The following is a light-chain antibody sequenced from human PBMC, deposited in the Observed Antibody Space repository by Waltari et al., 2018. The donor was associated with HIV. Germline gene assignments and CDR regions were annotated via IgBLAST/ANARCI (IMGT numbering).Light chain of an antibody. J-gene: IGKJ1*01. Sequence: DIQMTQSPSTLSASVGDRVTIPCRASQSISSWLAWYQQKPGKAPKVLIYRASSLESGVPSRFSGSGSGTEFTLTISSLQPDDFATYYCQQYNSYSQTFGQGTKVEIK. CDR2: RAS. V-gene: IGKV1-5*03. CDR3: QQYNSYSQT. CDR1: QSISSW.